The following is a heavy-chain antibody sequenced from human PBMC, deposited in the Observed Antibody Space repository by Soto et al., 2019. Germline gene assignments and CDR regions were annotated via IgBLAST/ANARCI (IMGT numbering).Heavy chain of an antibody. Sequence: PGGSLRLSCAASGFTFSSYSMNWVRQAPGKGLEWVSSISSSSSYIYYADSVKGRFTISRDNAKNSLYLQMNSLRAEDTAVYYCARGSTPPWGNSRHYYYYYGMDVWGQGTTVTVSS. CDR2: ISSSSSYI. V-gene: IGHV3-21*01. CDR3: ARGSTPPWGNSRHYYYYYGMDV. D-gene: IGHD4-4*01. J-gene: IGHJ6*02. CDR1: GFTFSSYS.